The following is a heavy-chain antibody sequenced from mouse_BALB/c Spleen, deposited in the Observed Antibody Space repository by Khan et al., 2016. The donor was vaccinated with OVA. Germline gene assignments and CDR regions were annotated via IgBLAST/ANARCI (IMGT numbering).Heavy chain of an antibody. CDR3: ARVGYSGTMDY. D-gene: IGHD2-14*01. V-gene: IGHV9-3-1*01. Sequence: QIQLVQSGPELKKPGVTVKISCKASEYTFTTYGMNWVKQAPGKGLKWMGWINTYTGEPTYVDDFKGRFAFSLETSASTAYLQINNLKNEDTATYCCARVGYSGTMDYWGQGTSVTVSS. CDR1: EYTFTTYG. J-gene: IGHJ4*01. CDR2: INTYTGEP.